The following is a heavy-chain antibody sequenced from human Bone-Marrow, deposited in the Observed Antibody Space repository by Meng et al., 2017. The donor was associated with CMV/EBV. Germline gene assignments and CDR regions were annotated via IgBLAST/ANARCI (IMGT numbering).Heavy chain of an antibody. D-gene: IGHD1-26*01. J-gene: IGHJ3*01. Sequence: GESLKISCVGSGFIFSDHYIDWVRQAPGKGLEWVGRAGNKANRYTTEYAASVTGRFTFSRDDSENSLYLQMNSLKSEDTAVYYCTKGYSGVDIYAFDVWGHGTLVTVSS. CDR3: TKGYSGVDIYAFDV. CDR2: AGNKANRYTT. V-gene: IGHV3-72*01. CDR1: GFIFSDHY.